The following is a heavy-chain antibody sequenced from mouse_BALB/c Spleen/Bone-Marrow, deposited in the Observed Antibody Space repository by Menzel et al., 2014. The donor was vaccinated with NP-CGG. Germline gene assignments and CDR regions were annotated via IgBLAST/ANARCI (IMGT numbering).Heavy chain of an antibody. CDR3: ARHDGYLDY. J-gene: IGHJ2*02. V-gene: IGHV1-54*01. Sequence: VKLLESGAELVRPGTSVKVSCKASGYDFSNYLIEWVKQRPGQGLEWIGVINPGSGNSNYNERFKGKATLTADKSSSTAYIHLNSLTSDDSAVYFCARHDGYLDYWGQGTSLTVSS. D-gene: IGHD2-3*01. CDR1: GYDFSNYL. CDR2: INPGSGNS.